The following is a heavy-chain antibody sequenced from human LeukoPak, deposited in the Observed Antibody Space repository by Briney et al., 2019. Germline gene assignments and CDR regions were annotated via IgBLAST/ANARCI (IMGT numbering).Heavy chain of an antibody. V-gene: IGHV4-34*01. CDR3: ARRLKSASQYMDV. Sequence: PSETLSLTCAVYGGSFSDYYWSWLRQPPGKGLEWVGEINHSGKTNYNPSLKSRVSISVDTSKNQFSLKLSSVTAADTAIYYCARRLKSASQYMDVWGKGTTVTISS. J-gene: IGHJ6*03. CDR1: GGSFSDYY. CDR2: INHSGKT.